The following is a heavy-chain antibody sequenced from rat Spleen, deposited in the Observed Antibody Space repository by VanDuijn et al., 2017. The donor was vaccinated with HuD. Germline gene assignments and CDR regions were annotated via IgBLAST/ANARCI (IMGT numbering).Heavy chain of an antibody. CDR2: ISYDGGST. V-gene: IGHV5-25*01. CDR1: GFTFSNYG. Sequence: EVQLVESGGGLVQPGRSMKLSCAASGFTFSNYGMAWVRQAPKKGLEWVAYISYDGGSTYYPDSVKGRFTISRDIAKSTLYLQMDSLRSEDTATYYCARYGSFDNWFAYWGQGTLVTVSS. CDR3: ARYGSFDNWFAY. D-gene: IGHD1-8*01. J-gene: IGHJ3*01.